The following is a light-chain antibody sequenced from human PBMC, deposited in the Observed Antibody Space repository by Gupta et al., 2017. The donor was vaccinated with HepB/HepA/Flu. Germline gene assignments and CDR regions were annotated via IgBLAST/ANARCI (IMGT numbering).Light chain of an antibody. CDR3: QQYNNWPPLT. J-gene: IGKJ4*01. CDR2: RAS. V-gene: IGKV3-15*01. CDR1: QSVSSN. Sequence: EIVMTQSPATLSVSPGESATLSCSASQSVSSNLTWYQQKPGQAPRLRIYRASTRATGIPARFSGSGSGTEFTLTISSLQSEDVAVYYYQQYNNWPPLTFGGGTKVEIK.